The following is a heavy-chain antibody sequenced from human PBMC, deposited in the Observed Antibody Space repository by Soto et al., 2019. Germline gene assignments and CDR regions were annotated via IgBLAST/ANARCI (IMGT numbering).Heavy chain of an antibody. V-gene: IGHV5-10-1*01. CDR1: GYSFAGYW. Sequence: ESLKISCKGSGYSFAGYWITWVRQKPGKGLEWMGRIDPSDSQTYYSPSFRGHVTISVTKSITTVFLQWSSLRASDTAMYYCARQIYDSDTGPNFQYYFDSWGQGTPVTVSS. CDR3: ARQIYDSDTGPNFQYYFDS. D-gene: IGHD3-22*01. CDR2: IDPSDSQT. J-gene: IGHJ4*02.